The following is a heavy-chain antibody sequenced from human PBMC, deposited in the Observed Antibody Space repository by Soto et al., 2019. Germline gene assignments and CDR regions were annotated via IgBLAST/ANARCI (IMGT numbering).Heavy chain of an antibody. J-gene: IGHJ5*02. Sequence: QVQLQQWGAGLLKPSETLSLTCAVYGGSFSGYYWSWTRQPPGKGLEWIGEINHSGSTNYNPSLKSRVTISVDTSKNQFSLKLSSVTAADTAVYYCARAEPWNCSGGSCLSNNWFDPWGQGTLVTVSS. CDR1: GGSFSGYY. V-gene: IGHV4-34*01. CDR2: INHSGST. D-gene: IGHD2-15*01. CDR3: ARAEPWNCSGGSCLSNNWFDP.